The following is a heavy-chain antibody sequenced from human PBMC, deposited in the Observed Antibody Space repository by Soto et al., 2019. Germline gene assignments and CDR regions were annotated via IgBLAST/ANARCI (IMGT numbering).Heavy chain of an antibody. Sequence: EVQLVESGGGLVKPGGSLRLSCAASGFTFSSYSMNWVRQAPGKGLEWVSSISSSSSYIYYADSVKGRFTISRDNAKNSLYPQMNSLRAEDTAVYYCARDRVGIVVVPAVFDYWGQGTLVTVSS. CDR2: ISSSSSYI. D-gene: IGHD2-2*01. V-gene: IGHV3-21*01. CDR3: ARDRVGIVVVPAVFDY. J-gene: IGHJ4*02. CDR1: GFTFSSYS.